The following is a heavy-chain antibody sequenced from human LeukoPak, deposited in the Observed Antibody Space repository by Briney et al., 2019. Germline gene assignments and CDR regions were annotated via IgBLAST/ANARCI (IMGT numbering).Heavy chain of an antibody. D-gene: IGHD4-17*01. J-gene: IGHJ4*02. V-gene: IGHV3-7*01. CDR3: ARESGSVTSEVDFDY. CDR1: GFTFSSYW. CDR2: IRQDGSQK. Sequence: GGSLRLSCAASGFTFSSYWMSWVRQAPGKGLEWAATIRQDGSQKYYVDSVKGRFTISRDNAKNSLYLQMNSLRAEDTAVYYCARESGSVTSEVDFDYWGQGTLVTVSS.